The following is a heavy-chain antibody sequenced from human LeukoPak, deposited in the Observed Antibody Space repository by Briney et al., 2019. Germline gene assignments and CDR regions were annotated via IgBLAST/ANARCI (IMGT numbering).Heavy chain of an antibody. CDR2: IYYSGST. V-gene: IGHV4-59*01. D-gene: IGHD3-3*01. J-gene: IGHJ6*03. Sequence: SETLSLTCTASGGSISSYYWSWIRQPPGKGLEWIGYIYYSGSTNYNPSLKSRVTISVDTSKNQFSLKLSSVTAADTAVYYCARVEGDYDFYDYYMDVWGKGTTVTVSS. CDR3: ARVEGDYDFYDYYMDV. CDR1: GGSISSYY.